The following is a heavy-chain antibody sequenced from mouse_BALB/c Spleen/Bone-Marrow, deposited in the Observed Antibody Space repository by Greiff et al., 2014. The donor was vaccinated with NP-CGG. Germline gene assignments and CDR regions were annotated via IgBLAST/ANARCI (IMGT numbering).Heavy chain of an antibody. CDR2: INPYNDGT. J-gene: IGHJ3*01. V-gene: IGHV1-14*01. CDR3: ARRQFITTAAWFAY. D-gene: IGHD1-2*01. CDR1: GYTFTSYV. Sequence: EVQLQQSGPELVKPGASVKMSCKASGYTFTSYVMHWVKQKPGQGLEWIGYINPYNDGTKYNEKFKGKATLTSDKSSGTAYMERSSLTSEESAVYYCARRQFITTAAWFAYWGQGTLVTVSA.